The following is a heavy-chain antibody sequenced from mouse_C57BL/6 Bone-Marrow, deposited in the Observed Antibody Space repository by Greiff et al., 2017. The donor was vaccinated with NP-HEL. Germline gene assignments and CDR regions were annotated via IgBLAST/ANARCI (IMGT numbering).Heavy chain of an antibody. J-gene: IGHJ3*01. CDR3: ARRTYYYGSSHFAY. V-gene: IGHV5-6*01. D-gene: IGHD1-1*01. CDR2: IRSGGSYT. CDR1: GFTFSSYG. Sequence: EVHLVESGGDLVKPGGSLKLSCAASGFTFSSYGMSWVRQTPDKRLEWVATIRSGGSYTYYPDSVKGRFTISRDNAKTTLYLQMSSLKSEDTAMYYCARRTYYYGSSHFAYWGQGTLVTVSA.